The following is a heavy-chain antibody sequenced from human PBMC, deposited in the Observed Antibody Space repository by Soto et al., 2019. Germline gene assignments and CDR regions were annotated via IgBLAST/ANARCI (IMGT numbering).Heavy chain of an antibody. CDR3: APASGITGTILVY. V-gene: IGHV3-30*03. D-gene: IGHD1-20*01. J-gene: IGHJ4*02. Sequence: GGSLRLSCAASGFTFSSYGMHWVRQAPGKGLEWVAVISYDGSNKYYADSVKGRFTISRDNSKNTLYLQMNSLRAEDTAVYYCAPASGITGTILVYWGQGTLVTVSS. CDR2: ISYDGSNK. CDR1: GFTFSSYG.